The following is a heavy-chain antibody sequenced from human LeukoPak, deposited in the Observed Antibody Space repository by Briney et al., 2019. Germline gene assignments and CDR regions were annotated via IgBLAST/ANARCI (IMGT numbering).Heavy chain of an antibody. CDR1: GYSISSGSY. Sequence: PSETLSLTCTVSGYSISSGSYWGWIRQPPGKGPQWIGSIYHSGTTYYNPSLKSRVTISLDTSKNQFSLKLSSVTAADTAVYYCARTYYYDSSGSKRAFDIWGQGTMVTVSS. CDR3: ARTYYYDSSGSKRAFDI. CDR2: IYHSGTT. V-gene: IGHV4-38-2*02. D-gene: IGHD3-22*01. J-gene: IGHJ3*02.